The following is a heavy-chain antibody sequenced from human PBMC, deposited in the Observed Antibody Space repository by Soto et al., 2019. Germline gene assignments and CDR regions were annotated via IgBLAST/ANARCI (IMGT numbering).Heavy chain of an antibody. CDR1: GFTFSSYA. CDR2: ISGDGATT. V-gene: IGHV3-23*01. D-gene: IGHD5-12*01. Sequence: VGSLRLSCAVSGFTFSSYAMSWVRQAPGKGLEWVSAISGDGATTYYADSVKGRFTFSRDNSKNTLYLQMNSLRAEDTAVYYCAKTRGYLYNFDYWCPRTLDNVSS. J-gene: IGHJ4*02. CDR3: AKTRGYLYNFDY.